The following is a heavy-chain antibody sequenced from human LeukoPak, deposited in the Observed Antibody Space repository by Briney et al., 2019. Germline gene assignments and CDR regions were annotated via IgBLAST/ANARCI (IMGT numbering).Heavy chain of an antibody. CDR3: ARDPVWSIAAAEYYFDY. V-gene: IGHV1-2*02. Sequence: ASVKVSCKASGYTFTGYFMHWVRQAPGQGLEGMGWINPNSGGTNYAQKFQGRVTMTRDTSISTAYMELSRLGSDDTAVYYCARDPVWSIAAAEYYFDYWGQGTLVTVSS. J-gene: IGHJ4*02. CDR2: INPNSGGT. D-gene: IGHD6-13*01. CDR1: GYTFTGYF.